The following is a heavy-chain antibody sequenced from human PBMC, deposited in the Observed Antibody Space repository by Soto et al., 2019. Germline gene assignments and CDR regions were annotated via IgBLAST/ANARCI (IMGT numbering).Heavy chain of an antibody. CDR2: IKHDGSAK. CDR1: GFIFSNYW. Sequence: EVQLVESGGGLVQPGGSLRLSCAASGFIFSNYWMSWVRQPPGKALEWVANIKHDGSAKYYMDSVKGRFTISRDNAKNSLYLQMNSLRVEDTAVYYCARTPTGDLDYWGQGPLVTVSS. J-gene: IGHJ4*02. CDR3: ARTPTGDLDY. V-gene: IGHV3-7*01. D-gene: IGHD7-27*01.